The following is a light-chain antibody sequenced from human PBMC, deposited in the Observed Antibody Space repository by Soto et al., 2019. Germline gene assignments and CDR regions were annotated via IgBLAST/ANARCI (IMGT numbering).Light chain of an antibody. Sequence: DIQMTQSPSSLSASVGDRVTITCRASQGISHFLAWYQQKPGKVPKLLIYAASILQSGVPPRFSGSGSGTDFTLTISSLQPEDVETYYCQKYNTVPRTFGQVTKVEI. CDR2: AAS. J-gene: IGKJ1*01. CDR1: QGISHF. CDR3: QKYNTVPRT. V-gene: IGKV1-27*01.